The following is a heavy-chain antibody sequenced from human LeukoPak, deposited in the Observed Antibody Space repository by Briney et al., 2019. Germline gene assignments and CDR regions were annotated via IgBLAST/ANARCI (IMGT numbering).Heavy chain of an antibody. D-gene: IGHD5-24*01. V-gene: IGHV3-53*01. J-gene: IGHJ4*02. CDR2: IYSGGST. Sequence: GGSLRLSCAASGFTVSSNYMSWVRQAPGKGLEWVSVIYSGGSTYYADSVKGRFTISRDNSKNTLSLEINSLRAEDTALYFCARDRGGDASNSERFDFWGQGIRVTVSS. CDR3: ARDRGGDASNSERFDF. CDR1: GFTVSSNY.